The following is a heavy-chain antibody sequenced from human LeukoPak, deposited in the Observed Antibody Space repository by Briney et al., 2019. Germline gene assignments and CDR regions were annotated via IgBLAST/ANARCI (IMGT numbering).Heavy chain of an antibody. J-gene: IGHJ4*02. CDR2: IRDEGDGT. CDR1: GFTFNKYP. V-gene: IGHV3-48*01. CDR3: VRDLNWAFDY. Sequence: GGSLRLSCAASGFTFNKYPMNWVRQAPGKGMEWISNIRDEGDGTTYADSVKGRFTISRDNAKNSLYLQINSLRAEDTAVYYCVRDLNWAFDYWGQGTLVIVSS. D-gene: IGHD3-16*01.